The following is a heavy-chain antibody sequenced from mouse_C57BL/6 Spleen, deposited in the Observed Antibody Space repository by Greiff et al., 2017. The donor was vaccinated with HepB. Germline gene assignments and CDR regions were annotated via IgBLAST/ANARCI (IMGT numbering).Heavy chain of an antibody. J-gene: IGHJ1*03. CDR3: ARQREFITTVVATPYFDV. CDR1: GFTFSSYG. Sequence: EVQLVESGGDLVKPGGSLKLSCAASGFTFSSYGMSWVRQTPDKRLEWVATISSGGSYTYYPDSVKGRFTISRDNAKNTLYLQMSSLKSEDTAMYYCARQREFITTVVATPYFDVWGTGTTVTVSS. D-gene: IGHD1-1*01. V-gene: IGHV5-6*01. CDR2: ISSGGSYT.